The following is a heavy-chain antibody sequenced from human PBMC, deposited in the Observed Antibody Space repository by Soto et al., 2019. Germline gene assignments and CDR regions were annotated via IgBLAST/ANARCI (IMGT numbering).Heavy chain of an antibody. J-gene: IGHJ4*02. CDR3: AKVFSPEGGNYFDY. Sequence: GGSLRLSCAASGFTFSNYAMNWVRQAPGKGLEWVSAISNSFSDGNTHYADSAKGRFTISRDNDKNTVFLEMNSLRAEDTAVYYCAKVFSPEGGNYFDYWGQGTLVTVSS. CDR1: GFTFSNYA. V-gene: IGHV3-23*01. CDR2: ISNSFSDGNT.